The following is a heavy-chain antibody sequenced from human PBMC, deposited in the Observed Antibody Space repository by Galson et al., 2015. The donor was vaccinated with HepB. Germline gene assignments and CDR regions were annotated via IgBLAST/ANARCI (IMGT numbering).Heavy chain of an antibody. CDR1: GFTFSSYG. D-gene: IGHD4-17*01. Sequence: SLRLSCAASGFTFSSYGMHWVRQAPGKGLEWVAVIWYDGSNKYYADSVKGRFTISRDNSKNTLYLQMNSLRAEDTAVYYCARELGDERYFDYWGQGTLVTVSS. CDR2: IWYDGSNK. V-gene: IGHV3-33*08. CDR3: ARELGDERYFDY. J-gene: IGHJ4*02.